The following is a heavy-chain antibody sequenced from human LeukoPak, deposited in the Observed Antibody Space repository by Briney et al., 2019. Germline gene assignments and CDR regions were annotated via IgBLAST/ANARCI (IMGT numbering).Heavy chain of an antibody. V-gene: IGHV3-30*03. CDR3: ATGIGYYFDY. Sequence: GGSLRLSCAASGFTFSSYGMHWVRQAPGKGLEWVAVISYDGSNKYYADSVKGRFTISRDNSKNTLYLQTNSLRAEDTAVYYCATGIGYYFDYWGQGTLVTVSS. D-gene: IGHD3-10*01. J-gene: IGHJ4*02. CDR1: GFTFSSYG. CDR2: ISYDGSNK.